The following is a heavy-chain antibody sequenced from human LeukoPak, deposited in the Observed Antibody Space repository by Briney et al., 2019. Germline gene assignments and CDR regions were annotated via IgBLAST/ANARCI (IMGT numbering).Heavy chain of an antibody. J-gene: IGHJ6*02. CDR3: ARDFFDGHGYTFYYYGMDV. CDR1: GYTFTNYD. V-gene: IGHV1-8*01. Sequence: ASVKVSCKASGYTFTNYDVNWVRQATGQGLEWMGWMNPTSGKAGFAQRFQGRVSMTRNISISTAYMELSSLRSEDTAVYYCARDFFDGHGYTFYYYGMDVWGQGTTVTVSS. D-gene: IGHD3-22*01. CDR2: MNPTSGKA.